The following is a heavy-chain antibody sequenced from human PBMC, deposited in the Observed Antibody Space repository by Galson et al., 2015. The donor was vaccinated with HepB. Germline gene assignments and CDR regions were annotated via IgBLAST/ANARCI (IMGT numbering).Heavy chain of an antibody. V-gene: IGHV1-69*13. CDR1: GGTFSSYA. D-gene: IGHD5-24*01. J-gene: IGHJ6*03. Sequence: SVKVSCKASGGTFSSYAISWVRQAPGQGLEWMGGIIPIFGTANYAQKFQGRVTITADESTSTAYMELSSLRSEDTAVYYCARGRSELNYYYYYMDVWGKGTTVTVSS. CDR2: IIPIFGTA. CDR3: ARGRSELNYYYYYMDV.